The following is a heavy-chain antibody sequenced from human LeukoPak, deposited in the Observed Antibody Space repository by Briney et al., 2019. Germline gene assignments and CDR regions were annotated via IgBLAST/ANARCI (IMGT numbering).Heavy chain of an antibody. CDR1: GFTFSSYW. CDR3: ARVKYGDSDY. CDR2: MEEDGSDK. Sequence: PGGSLRLSCAASGFTFSSYWMSWVRQAPGKGLEWVANMEEDGSDKYYVDSVKGRFTISRDNAKNSLYLQMNSLRAEDTAVYYCARVKYGDSDYWGQGTLVTVSS. V-gene: IGHV3-7*03. J-gene: IGHJ4*02. D-gene: IGHD4-17*01.